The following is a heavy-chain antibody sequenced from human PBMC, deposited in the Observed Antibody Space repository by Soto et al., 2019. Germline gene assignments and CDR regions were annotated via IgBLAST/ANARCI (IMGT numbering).Heavy chain of an antibody. J-gene: IGHJ4*02. V-gene: IGHV3-66*01. CDR3: AKSRTVGAIFDY. CDR1: GFTVSSNY. D-gene: IGHD1-26*01. CDR2: IYSGGST. Sequence: GGSLRLSCAASGFTVSSNYMSWVRQAPGKGLEWVSVIYSGGSTYYADSVKGRFTISRDNSKNTLYLQMNSLRAEDTAVYYCAKSRTVGAIFDYWGQGTLVTVSS.